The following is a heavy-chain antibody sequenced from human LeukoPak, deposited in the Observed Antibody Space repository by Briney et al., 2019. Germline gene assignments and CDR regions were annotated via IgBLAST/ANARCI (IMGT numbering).Heavy chain of an antibody. D-gene: IGHD1-1*01. Sequence: GGSLRLSCAASGFTFSSYAMSWVRQAPGKGLEWVSAISGSSGSTYYGDSVKGLFTLSRDNSKNTLYLKMNSLRAEATAVYYCANTGRSFDYWGQGTLVTVSS. V-gene: IGHV3-23*01. CDR3: ANTGRSFDY. CDR1: GFTFSSYA. CDR2: ISGSSGST. J-gene: IGHJ4*02.